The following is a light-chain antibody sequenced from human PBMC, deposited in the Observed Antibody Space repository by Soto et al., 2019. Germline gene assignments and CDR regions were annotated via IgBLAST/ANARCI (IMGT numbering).Light chain of an antibody. CDR2: GAS. J-gene: IGKJ1*01. CDR3: QHYNNWPTWT. Sequence: EIVMTQSPATLSVSPGERATLSCRASQSVSSNLAWYQQKPGQAPRLLIYGASTRATGIPARFSGSGSGTEFTLTISSMQSADFAVYYCQHYNNWPTWTFGQGTKVEIK. CDR1: QSVSSN. V-gene: IGKV3-15*01.